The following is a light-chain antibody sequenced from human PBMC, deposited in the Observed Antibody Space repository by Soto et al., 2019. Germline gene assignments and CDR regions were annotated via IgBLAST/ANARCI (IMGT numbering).Light chain of an antibody. CDR1: SSNIGSNT. Sequence: QSVLTQPPSASGTPGQRVTISCSGSSSNIGSNTVNWYQQLPGTAPKLLIYSNNQRLSGVPDRFSGSKSGTSASLAISGLQSEDEADYYCAAWDDSLNGSVVFGGGTKLTVL. J-gene: IGLJ2*01. V-gene: IGLV1-44*01. CDR2: SNN. CDR3: AAWDDSLNGSVV.